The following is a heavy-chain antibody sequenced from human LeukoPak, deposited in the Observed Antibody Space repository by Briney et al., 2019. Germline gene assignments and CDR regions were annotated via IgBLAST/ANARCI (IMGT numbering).Heavy chain of an antibody. V-gene: IGHV5-51*01. J-gene: IGHJ4*02. Sequence: GESLKICCKGSGYTFSNHWIAWVRQMPGKRLEWMGIIYPADSDTRYSPSFQGQVTISADTSVRTAYLQWSSLKASDTAMYYCAFGASNWDQFDYWGQGTLVTVSS. CDR3: AFGASNWDQFDY. CDR2: IYPADSDT. CDR1: GYTFSNHW. D-gene: IGHD7-27*01.